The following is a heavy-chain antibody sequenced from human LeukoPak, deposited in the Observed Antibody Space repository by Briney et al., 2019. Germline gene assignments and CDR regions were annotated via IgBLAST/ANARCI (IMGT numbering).Heavy chain of an antibody. D-gene: IGHD6-13*01. V-gene: IGHV4-59*01. J-gene: IGHJ4*02. CDR2: IYDYGTT. Sequence: SEAPSLTCNVSGGSIINYYWTWVRQPPGKGLEWIGYIYDYGTTNYNPSLKSRVTISVDTSKNQFSLSLTSVTAADTAVYYCARGIRYGNDFWGQGTLVTVSS. CDR1: GGSIINYY. CDR3: ARGIRYGNDF.